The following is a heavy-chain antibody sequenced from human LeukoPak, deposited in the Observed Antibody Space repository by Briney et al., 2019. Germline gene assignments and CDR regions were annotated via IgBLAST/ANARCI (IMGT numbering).Heavy chain of an antibody. J-gene: IGHJ4*02. Sequence: GGSLRLSCAASGFTVSSDYMSWVRQAPGKGLEWVSITYSGGNTYYADSVKGRFSISRDNSKNTVYLQMNSLRLEDTAVYYCARLLHYDFWSGYYFDSWGQGTLVTVSS. CDR2: TYSGGNT. D-gene: IGHD3-3*01. V-gene: IGHV3-66*04. CDR1: GFTVSSDY. CDR3: ARLLHYDFWSGYYFDS.